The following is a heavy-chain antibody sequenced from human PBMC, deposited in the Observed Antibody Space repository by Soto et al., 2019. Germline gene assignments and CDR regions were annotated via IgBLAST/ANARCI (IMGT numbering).Heavy chain of an antibody. CDR2: ISAYNGNT. V-gene: IGHV1-18*01. CDR1: GYSFTNYG. Sequence: QDQLVQSGVEVKKPGASVKVSCKASGYSFTNYGITWVRQAPGQGFECMGWISAYNGNTNYAQKFKGRVSMTTYASTSTAYLELRSLRSDDTAVYYCARDRGVAPPVAGNTHYYYYMDVWGKGTTVTVSS. CDR3: ARDRGVAPPVAGNTHYYYYMDV. D-gene: IGHD6-19*01. J-gene: IGHJ6*03.